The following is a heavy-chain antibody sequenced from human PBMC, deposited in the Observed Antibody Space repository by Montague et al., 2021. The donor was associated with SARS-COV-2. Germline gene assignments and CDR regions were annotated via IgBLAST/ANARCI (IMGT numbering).Heavy chain of an antibody. J-gene: IGHJ4*02. CDR1: GGSFSGYY. CDR2: INHSGTT. Sequence: SETLSLTCAVYGGSFSGYYWTWICQSPGQGLERIAEINHSGTTNYNFNPSLRSRVTISVDTSKSRFSLKLSSVTAADTGVYYCARWDPQTLTLIGLRGKAASDXWGQGTLVTVSS. V-gene: IGHV4-34*01. CDR3: ARWDPQTLTLIGLRGKAASDX. D-gene: IGHD4-23*01.